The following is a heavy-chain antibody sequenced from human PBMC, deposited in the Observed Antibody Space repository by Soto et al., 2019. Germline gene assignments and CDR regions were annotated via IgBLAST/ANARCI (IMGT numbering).Heavy chain of an antibody. V-gene: IGHV1-2*04. CDR1: GYTFTGYY. D-gene: IGHD5-18*01. CDR2: INPNSGGT. CDR3: ARAGRGYSYGYPLYYFDY. J-gene: IGHJ4*02. Sequence: ASLKVSCKASGYTFTGYYMHWVRQAPGQGLEWMGWINPNSGGTNYAQKFQGWVTMTRDTSISTAYMELSRLRSDDTAVYYCARAGRGYSYGYPLYYFDYWGQGTLVTVSS.